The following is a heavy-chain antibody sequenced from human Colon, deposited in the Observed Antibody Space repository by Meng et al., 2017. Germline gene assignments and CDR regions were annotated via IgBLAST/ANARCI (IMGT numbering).Heavy chain of an antibody. J-gene: IGHJ4*02. V-gene: IGHV3-33*01. D-gene: IGHD6-13*01. CDR2: IWSNGINK. CDR3: ATSIMAAGTIDY. Sequence: VEAGGGWIQLGRSLTLSFAASGFPFSTHAMHWVRQAPGKGLEWVAVIWSNGINKYYADSVKGRFTISRDNSKNTLYVQMNSLRAEDTAVYYCATSIMAAGTIDYWGQGTLVTVSS. CDR1: GFPFSTHA.